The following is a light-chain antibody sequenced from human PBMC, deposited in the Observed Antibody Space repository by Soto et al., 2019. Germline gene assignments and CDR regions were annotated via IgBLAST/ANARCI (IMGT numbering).Light chain of an antibody. CDR2: DVS. Sequence: HSVLTQPASVSGSPGQSITISCTGTSSDVGGYNYVSWYQQHPGKAPKLIIYDVSDRPSGVSNRFSGSKSGNTASLTISGLQAEDEADYYCSSYTSSNSYVFGTGNKVTVL. CDR3: SSYTSSNSYV. CDR1: SSDVGGYNY. J-gene: IGLJ1*01. V-gene: IGLV2-14*01.